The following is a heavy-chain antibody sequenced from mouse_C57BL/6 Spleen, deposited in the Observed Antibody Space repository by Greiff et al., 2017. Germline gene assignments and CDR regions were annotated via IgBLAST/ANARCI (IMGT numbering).Heavy chain of an antibody. Sequence: QVQLKQSGAELVKPGASVKISCKASGYAFSSYWMNWVKQRPGKGLEWIGQIYPGDGDTNYNGKFKGKATLTAGKSSSTAYMQLSSLTSEDSAVYFCASYYGSSFFGDWGQGTTLTVSS. CDR3: ASYYGSSFFGD. J-gene: IGHJ2*01. D-gene: IGHD1-1*01. CDR2: IYPGDGDT. CDR1: GYAFSSYW. V-gene: IGHV1-80*01.